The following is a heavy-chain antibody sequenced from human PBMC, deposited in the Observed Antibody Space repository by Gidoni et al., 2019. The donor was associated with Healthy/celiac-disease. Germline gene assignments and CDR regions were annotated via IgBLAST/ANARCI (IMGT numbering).Heavy chain of an antibody. CDR1: GFTFSSYE. CDR3: AAELLRYYFDY. Sequence: EVQLVESGGGLVQPGGSLRLSCAASGFTFSSYEMNWVRQAPGKGLEWVSYISSSGSTIYYADSVKGRFTISRDNAKNSLYLQMNSLRAEDTAVYYCAAELLRYYFDYWGQGTLVTVSS. J-gene: IGHJ4*02. D-gene: IGHD1-26*01. CDR2: ISSSGSTI. V-gene: IGHV3-48*03.